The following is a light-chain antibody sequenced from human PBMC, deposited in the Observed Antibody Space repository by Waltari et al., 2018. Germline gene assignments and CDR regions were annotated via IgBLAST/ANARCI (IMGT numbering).Light chain of an antibody. CDR2: DAS. CDR1: QNVNNF. Sequence: EIVLTQSPATLPLSPGERATLSCRASQNVNNFLNWYQQKPGQAPRLLIYDASNRPPGVPDRFSGSGSGTDFTLTISRLDPEDFGVYYCQQRSDWLTFGGGTKVEI. V-gene: IGKV3-11*01. J-gene: IGKJ4*01. CDR3: QQRSDWLT.